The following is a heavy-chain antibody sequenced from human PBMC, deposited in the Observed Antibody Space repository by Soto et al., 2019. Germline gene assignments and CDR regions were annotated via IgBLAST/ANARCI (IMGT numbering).Heavy chain of an antibody. CDR2: IYSGGST. J-gene: IGHJ6*02. D-gene: IGHD3-3*01. CDR1: GFTVSSNY. CDR3: ARELYYDFWSGPVGMDV. V-gene: IGHV3-53*01. Sequence: QTGGSLRLSCAASGFTVSSNYMSWVRQAPGKGLEWVSVIYSGGSTYYADSVKGRFTISRDNSKNTLYLQMNSLRAEDTAVYYCARELYYDFWSGPVGMDVWGQGTTVTVSS.